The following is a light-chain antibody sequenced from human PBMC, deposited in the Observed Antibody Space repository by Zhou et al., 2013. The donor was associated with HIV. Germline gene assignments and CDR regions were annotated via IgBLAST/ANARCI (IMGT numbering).Light chain of an antibody. CDR1: QNIGKY. Sequence: DIQMTQSPSSLSASVGDTVTITCRASQNIGKYLNWYQHQPGKAPKLLIYVTSTLQSGVPSRFSGSGSGTDFTLTISSVQPEDFATYYCQQSYTTLAITFGQGTRLEIK. V-gene: IGKV1-39*01. CDR3: QQSYTTLAIT. CDR2: VTS. J-gene: IGKJ5*01.